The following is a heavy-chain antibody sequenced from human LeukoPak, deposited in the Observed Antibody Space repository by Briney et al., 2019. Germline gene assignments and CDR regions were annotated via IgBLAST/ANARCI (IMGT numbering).Heavy chain of an antibody. CDR1: GFTFSSYG. V-gene: IGHV3-30*02. CDR3: AKEIGEPHYYFDY. D-gene: IGHD3-10*01. J-gene: IGHJ4*02. Sequence: QSGGSLSLSCAASGFTFSSYGMHWVRQAPGKGLEWVAVIWYDGSNKYYADSVKGRFTISRDNSKNTLYLQMNSQRAEDTAVYYCAKEIGEPHYYFDYWGQGTLVTVSS. CDR2: IWYDGSNK.